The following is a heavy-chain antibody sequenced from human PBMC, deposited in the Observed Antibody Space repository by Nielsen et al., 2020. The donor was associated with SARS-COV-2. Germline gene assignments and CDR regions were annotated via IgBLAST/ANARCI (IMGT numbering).Heavy chain of an antibody. D-gene: IGHD5-12*01. Sequence: VRQAPGKGLEWVPAISGSGGSTYYADSVKGRFTISRDNSKNTLYLQMNSLRAEDTAVYYCTGGYDSSGYYYYYYMDVWGKGTTVTVSS. CDR2: ISGSGGST. J-gene: IGHJ6*03. V-gene: IGHV3-23*01. CDR3: TGGYDSSGYYYYYYMDV.